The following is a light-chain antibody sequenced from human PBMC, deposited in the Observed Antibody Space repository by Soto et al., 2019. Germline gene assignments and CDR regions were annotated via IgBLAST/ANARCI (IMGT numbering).Light chain of an antibody. CDR1: QSIAAS. V-gene: IGKV1-5*01. CDR3: QQYDYSRT. Sequence: DVQTTQSPSTLSASVGDSVTITCRASQSIAASLAWYQLKPGEAPKLLIYDVSNLESGVPSRFSGSGSGTEFSLTIRSLHPDDFATYYCQQYDYSRTFGQGTKVDIK. J-gene: IGKJ1*01. CDR2: DVS.